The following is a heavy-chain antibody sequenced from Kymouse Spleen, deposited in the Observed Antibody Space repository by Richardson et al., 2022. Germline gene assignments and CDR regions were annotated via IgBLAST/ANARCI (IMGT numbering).Heavy chain of an antibody. CDR2: TYYRSKWYN. CDR3: ARGYNWNQVFLLLLRYGR. J-gene: IGHJ6*02. Sequence: QVQLQQSGPGLVKPSQTLSLTCAISGDSVSSNSAAWNWIRQSPSRGLEWLGRTYYRSKWYNDYAVSVKSRITINPDTSKNQFSLQLNSVTPEDTAVYYCARGYNWNQVFLLLLRYGRLGPRDHGHRLL. D-gene: IGHD1-20*01,IGHD1-7*01. V-gene: IGHV6-1*01. CDR1: GDSVSSNSAA.